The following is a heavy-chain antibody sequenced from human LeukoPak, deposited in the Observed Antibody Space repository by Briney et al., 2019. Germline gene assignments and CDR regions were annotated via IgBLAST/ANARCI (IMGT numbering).Heavy chain of an antibody. CDR3: ARGYSSSWHRNGNWFDP. J-gene: IGHJ5*02. CDR1: GFTFSNHA. V-gene: IGHV3-30*04. CDR2: ISDDGSSK. D-gene: IGHD6-13*01. Sequence: QPGGSLRLSCVTSGFTFSNHAMHWVRQGPGKGLEWVAVISDDGSSKFYADSVKGRFTIFRDNSKNTLFLQINSLRPEDTAVYYCARGYSSSWHRNGNWFDPWGQGTLVTVSS.